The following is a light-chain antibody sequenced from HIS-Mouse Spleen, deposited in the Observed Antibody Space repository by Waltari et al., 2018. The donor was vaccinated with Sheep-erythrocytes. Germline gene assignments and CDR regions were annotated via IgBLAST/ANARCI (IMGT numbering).Light chain of an antibody. CDR1: SSNIGAGYD. J-gene: IGLJ3*02. CDR2: GGS. CDR3: CSYAGSSTPWV. V-gene: IGLV1-40*01. Sequence: QSVLTQPPSVSGAPGQRVTISCTGSSSNIGAGYDVHWYQQLPGTAPKLMIYGGSKRPSGVSNRFSGSKSGNTASLTISGLQAEDEADYYCCSYAGSSTPWVFGGGTKLTVL.